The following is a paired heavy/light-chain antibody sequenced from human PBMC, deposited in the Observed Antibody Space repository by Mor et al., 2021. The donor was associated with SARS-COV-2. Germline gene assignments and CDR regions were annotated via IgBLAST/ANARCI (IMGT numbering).Light chain of an antibody. CDR3: QTWDSITANVV. CDR2: PHN. V-gene: IGLV3-1*01. CDR1: NLGDKY. Sequence: SFELIQPPSMSVSPGQTASIPCSGDNLGDKYVCWYQQKPGQSPVLVIFPHNKRPSGIPERFSGANSGNTATLTISGTQPLDEADYYCQTWDSITANVVFGGGTKLTVL. J-gene: IGLJ2*01.
Heavy chain of an antibody. J-gene: IGHJ4*02. Sequence: QPQLQESGPGLVKPSETLSLTCTVSGASISSSRYYWGWIRQSPGKGLEWIGSIYYSGSIYYNPSLKSRVTISEDTSKSHFSLNLRSVTAADTAVYYCAGSVDSRVNVDYWGPGILVTVSS. V-gene: IGHV4-39*02. D-gene: IGHD3-22*01. CDR2: IYYSGSI. CDR1: GASISSSRYY. CDR3: AGSVDSRVNVDY.